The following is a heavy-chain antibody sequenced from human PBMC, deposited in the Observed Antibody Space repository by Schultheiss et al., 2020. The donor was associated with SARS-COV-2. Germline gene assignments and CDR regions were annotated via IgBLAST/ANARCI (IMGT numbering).Heavy chain of an antibody. CDR2: IKQDGSEK. J-gene: IGHJ4*02. Sequence: GGSLRLSCAASGFTFSSYGMHWVRQAPGKGLEWVANIKQDGSEKYYVDSVKGRFTISRDNAKNSLYLQMNSLRAEDTAVYYCASHSFGGYDSSGFGFFDYWGQGTLVTVSS. V-gene: IGHV3-7*03. CDR1: GFTFSSYG. D-gene: IGHD3-22*01. CDR3: ASHSFGGYDSSGFGFFDY.